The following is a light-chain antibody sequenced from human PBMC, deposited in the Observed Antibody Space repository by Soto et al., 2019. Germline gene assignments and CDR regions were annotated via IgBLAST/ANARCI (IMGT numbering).Light chain of an antibody. V-gene: IGKV2-28*01. CDR2: LGS. J-gene: IGKJ1*01. CDR1: QSLLFRDGYNY. Sequence: DIVMTQSPLSLSVTPGEPASISCRSSQSLLFRDGYNYLDWYLQKLGQSPQLLIYLGSNRASGVPDRFSGSGSGTYFTLKIARVETEDVGVYFCMQGLQTPQTFGQGTKVEIK. CDR3: MQGLQTPQT.